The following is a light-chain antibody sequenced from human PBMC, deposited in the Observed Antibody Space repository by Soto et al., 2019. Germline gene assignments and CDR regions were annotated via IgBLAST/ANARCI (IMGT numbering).Light chain of an antibody. CDR2: GAS. CDR1: QSVSSSY. J-gene: IGKJ3*01. Sequence: EIVLTQSPGTLSLSPGERATISCRASQSVSSSYLAWYQQKHGQAPRLLIYGASVRAKGIPDRFSGSGSGTAFTLTISRLEQEDFAVYYCQQYDSSPICTFGPGTKVDIK. V-gene: IGKV3-20*01. CDR3: QQYDSSPICT.